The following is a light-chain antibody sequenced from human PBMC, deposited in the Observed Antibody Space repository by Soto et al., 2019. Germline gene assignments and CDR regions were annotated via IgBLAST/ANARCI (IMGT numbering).Light chain of an antibody. CDR2: EVT. J-gene: IGLJ1*01. CDR3: CSYAGANNLGV. V-gene: IGLV2-8*01. Sequence: QSALTQPPSASGSPGQSVTISCTGTSSDVGGYNYVSWYQKHPGKAPKLMIYEVTKRPSGVPDRFSGSKSGITASLTVSGLQAEDEADYYCCSYAGANNLGVFGTGTKLTVL. CDR1: SSDVGGYNY.